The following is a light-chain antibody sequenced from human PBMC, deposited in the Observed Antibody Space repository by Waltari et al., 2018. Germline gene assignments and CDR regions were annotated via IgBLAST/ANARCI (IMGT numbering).Light chain of an antibody. CDR1: QTISYPSTNKNY. Sequence: DIVMTQSPDSLAVSLGERATINCKSSQTISYPSTNKNYLAWYQKKPGQPPRLLISWASSRESGVPDRFSGSGSGTDFTLTISSLQVEDVAIYYCQQYYSVPLTFGQGTKVGIK. V-gene: IGKV4-1*01. J-gene: IGKJ1*01. CDR2: WAS. CDR3: QQYYSVPLT.